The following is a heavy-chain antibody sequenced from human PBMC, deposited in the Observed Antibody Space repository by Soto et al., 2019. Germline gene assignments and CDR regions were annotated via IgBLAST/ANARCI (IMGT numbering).Heavy chain of an antibody. CDR3: VRDRGYPDSFNI. J-gene: IGHJ3*02. CDR1: GFNFGPFW. CDR2: INGDASTI. V-gene: IGHV3-74*01. D-gene: IGHD3-10*01. Sequence: PGGSLRLSCAASGFNFGPFWMHWVRQAPGKGLVWVSHINGDASTILYADSVKGRFTISRDNARSTLFLQMNGLRAEDTAVYYCVRDRGYPDSFNIWGQWTTVTVSS.